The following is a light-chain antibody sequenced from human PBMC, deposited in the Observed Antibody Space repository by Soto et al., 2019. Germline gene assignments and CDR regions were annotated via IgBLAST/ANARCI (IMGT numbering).Light chain of an antibody. CDR1: SSNIGAGYD. Sequence: LTQPPSVSGAPGQRVTISCTGSSSNIGAGYDVHWYQQLPGTAPKLLISGNNNRPSGVPDRFSGSKSGTSASLAITGLQAEDEADYYCQSYDSSVSKVVFGGGTKLTVL. CDR2: GNN. CDR3: QSYDSSVSKVV. V-gene: IGLV1-40*01. J-gene: IGLJ2*01.